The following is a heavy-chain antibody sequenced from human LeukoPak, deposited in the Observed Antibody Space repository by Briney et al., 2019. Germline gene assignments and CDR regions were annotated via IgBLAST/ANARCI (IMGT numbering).Heavy chain of an antibody. CDR1: GFTFDDYG. CDR2: ISGSGGST. Sequence: GGSLRLSCAASGFTFDDYGLSWVRQAPGKGLEWVSAISGSGGSTYYEDSVKGRFTISRDNSKNTLYLQMNSLRAEDTAVYYCAKDRGYGDYASGAFDIWGQGTMVTVSS. CDR3: AKDRGYGDYASGAFDI. J-gene: IGHJ3*02. D-gene: IGHD4-17*01. V-gene: IGHV3-23*01.